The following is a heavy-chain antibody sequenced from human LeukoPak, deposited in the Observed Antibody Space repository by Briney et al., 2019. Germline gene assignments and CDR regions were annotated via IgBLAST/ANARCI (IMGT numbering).Heavy chain of an antibody. D-gene: IGHD3-16*02. CDR3: ARHIGGGIEDMDV. V-gene: IGHV4-59*08. J-gene: IGHJ6*03. CDR1: GGSIGTYY. CDR2: IYVTGT. Sequence: SETLSLTCTVSGGSIGTYYWSWIRQSPGKGLEWIGYIYVTGTRYNPYLQSRVTISVDRSRNQFFLKMSSVTAADTAVYYCARHIGGGIEDMDVWGKGTKVVVSS.